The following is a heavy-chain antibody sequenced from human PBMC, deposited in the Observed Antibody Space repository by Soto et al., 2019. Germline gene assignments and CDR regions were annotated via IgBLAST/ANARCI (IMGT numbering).Heavy chain of an antibody. CDR1: GFSLNTGGVG. CDR3: ARRRGGFGGGWTTPYFDY. D-gene: IGHD6-19*01. Sequence: QITLKESGPTVVKPTQTLTLTCSLSGFSLNTGGVGVGWIRQPPGKALEWLAVIYWDDDKSWNPSLRDRLTINRDASDDQVVLTVTNMDPVDTGTYYCARRRGGFGGGWTTPYFDYWGPGNLVTVSS. V-gene: IGHV2-5*02. J-gene: IGHJ4*02. CDR2: IYWDDDK.